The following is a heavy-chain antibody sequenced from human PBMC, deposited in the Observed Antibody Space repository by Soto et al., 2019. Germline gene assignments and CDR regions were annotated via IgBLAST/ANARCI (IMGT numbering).Heavy chain of an antibody. CDR3: AKESYYDSSDYNAFDI. Sequence: QVQLVESGGAVVQPGRSLRLSCAASGFTFSTYGMHWVRQAPGKGLEWVAVISYDGSDKYYADSVKGRFTISRDSSKNMLYLQMNSLRAEDKAIYYCAKESYYDSSDYNAFDIWGQGTMVTVSS. J-gene: IGHJ3*02. D-gene: IGHD3-22*01. CDR1: GFTFSTYG. V-gene: IGHV3-30*18. CDR2: ISYDGSDK.